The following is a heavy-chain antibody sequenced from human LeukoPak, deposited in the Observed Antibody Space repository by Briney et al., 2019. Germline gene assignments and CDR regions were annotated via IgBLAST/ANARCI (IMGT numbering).Heavy chain of an antibody. CDR2: ISCSGGST. CDR3: AAKYYYDSSGFHNWFDP. CDR1: GFTFSSYA. D-gene: IGHD3-22*01. Sequence: GGSLRLSCAASGFTFSSYAMNWVRQAPGKGLEWVSGISCSGGSTYYADSVRGRFTISRDNSKNTLYLQMNSLRAEDTAVYYCAAKYYYDSSGFHNWFDPWGQGTLVTVSS. V-gene: IGHV3-23*01. J-gene: IGHJ5*02.